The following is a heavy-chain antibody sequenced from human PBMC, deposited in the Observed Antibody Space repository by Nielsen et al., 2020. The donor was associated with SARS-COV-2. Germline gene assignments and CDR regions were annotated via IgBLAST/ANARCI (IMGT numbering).Heavy chain of an antibody. D-gene: IGHD5-18*01. V-gene: IGHV3-30*04. J-gene: IGHJ4*02. Sequence: GESLKISCAASGFTFSSYAMHWVRQAPGKGLEWVAVISYDGSNKYYADSVKGRFTISRDNSKNTLYLQMNSLRAEDTAVYYCARDPIPMDTAMGPFDYWGQGTLVTVSS. CDR1: GFTFSSYA. CDR3: ARDPIPMDTAMGPFDY. CDR2: ISYDGSNK.